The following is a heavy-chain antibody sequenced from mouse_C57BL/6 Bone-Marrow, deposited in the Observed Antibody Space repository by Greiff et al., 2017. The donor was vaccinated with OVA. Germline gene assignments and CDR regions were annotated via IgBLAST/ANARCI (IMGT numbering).Heavy chain of an antibody. CDR3: ARQDDYDGAY. D-gene: IGHD2-4*01. CDR2: ISNLAYSI. Sequence: EVNVVESGGGLVQPGGSLKLSCAASGFTFSDYGMAWVRQAPRKGPEWVAFISNLAYSIYYADTVTGRFTISRENAKNTLYLEMSSLRSEDTAMYYCARQDDYDGAYWGQGTLVTVSA. J-gene: IGHJ3*01. V-gene: IGHV5-15*01. CDR1: GFTFSDYG.